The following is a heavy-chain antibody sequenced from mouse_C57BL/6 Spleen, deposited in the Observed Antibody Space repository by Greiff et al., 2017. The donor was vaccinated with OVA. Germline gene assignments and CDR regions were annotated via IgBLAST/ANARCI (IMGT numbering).Heavy chain of an antibody. D-gene: IGHD2-4*01. J-gene: IGHJ3*01. V-gene: IGHV1-64*01. CDR1: GYTFTSYW. CDR3: AREDYDEIAY. CDR2: IHPNSGST. Sequence: QVQLKQPGAELVKPGASVKLSCKASGYTFTSYWMHWVKQRPGQGLEWIGMIHPNSGSTNYNEKFKSKATLTVDKSSSTAYMQLSSLTSEDSAVYYCAREDYDEIAYWGQGTLVTVSA.